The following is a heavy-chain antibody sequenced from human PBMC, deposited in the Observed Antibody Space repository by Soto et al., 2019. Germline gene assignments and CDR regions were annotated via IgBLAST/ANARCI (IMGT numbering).Heavy chain of an antibody. Sequence: GGSLRLSCAASGFTFSSYSMNWVRQAPGKGLEWVSSISSSSSYIYYADSVKGRFTISRDNAKNSLYLQMNSLRAEDTAVYYCARDSDCSGGSCYIDYWGQGTLVTVSS. CDR3: ARDSDCSGGSCYIDY. CDR1: GFTFSSYS. CDR2: ISSSSSYI. D-gene: IGHD2-15*01. V-gene: IGHV3-21*01. J-gene: IGHJ4*02.